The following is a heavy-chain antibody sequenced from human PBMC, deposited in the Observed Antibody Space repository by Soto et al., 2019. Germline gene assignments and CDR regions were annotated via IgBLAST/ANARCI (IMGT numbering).Heavy chain of an antibody. CDR3: ARDIGGWFGELFS. CDR1: VGTFSSHA. D-gene: IGHD3-10*01. J-gene: IGHJ4*02. Sequence: QVQLVQSGSEVKRPGSSVKVSCKASVGTFSSHAISWVRQAPGQGLEYMGGIIPTLGTANYAQTFQGRVTITADESTSTAYMELSSLRSEATAVYYCARDIGGWFGELFSWGQGTLVTVSS. V-gene: IGHV1-69*01. CDR2: IIPTLGTA.